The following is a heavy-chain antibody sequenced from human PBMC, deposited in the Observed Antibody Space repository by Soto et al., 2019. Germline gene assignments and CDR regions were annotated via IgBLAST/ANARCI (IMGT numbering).Heavy chain of an antibody. V-gene: IGHV3-21*01. CDR3: ARDDLPQAPVVTAMASWNPCDN. Sequence: GGSLRLSCAASGFTFSSYSMNWVRQAPGKGLEWVSSISSSSSYIYYADSVKGRFTISRDNAKNSLYLQMNSLRAEDTAVYYCARDDLPQAPVVTAMASWNPCDNWGQGTLISVTS. D-gene: IGHD5-18*01. J-gene: IGHJ4*02. CDR1: GFTFSSYS. CDR2: ISSSSSYI.